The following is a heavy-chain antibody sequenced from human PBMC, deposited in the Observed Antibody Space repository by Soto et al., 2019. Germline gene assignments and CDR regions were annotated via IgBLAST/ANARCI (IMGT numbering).Heavy chain of an antibody. CDR3: ARDHSGYYDFWSGYPPHNWFDP. CDR1: GDSIIGIYH. J-gene: IGHJ5*02. Sequence: SETLSLTCAVSGDSIIGIYHWAWIRQSPGRGLEWIASIYHTGTTYYTPSLESRVTISVDTSKNQFSLRLSSVTAADSAVYYCARDHSGYYDFWSGYPPHNWFDPWGQGTLVTVSS. CDR2: IYHTGTT. V-gene: IGHV4-38-2*02. D-gene: IGHD3-3*01.